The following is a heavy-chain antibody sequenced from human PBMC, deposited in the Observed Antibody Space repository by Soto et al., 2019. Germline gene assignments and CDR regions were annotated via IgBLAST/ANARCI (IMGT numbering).Heavy chain of an antibody. CDR1: GFTFDYYW. CDR3: ARGGKPDY. Sequence: EVQLVESGGGLVQPGGSLRLSCVASGFTFDYYWMHWVRQAPGEGLMWVSRLQTDGSHPDYADSVKGRFTISRDNAKNTLYLPMNNLRAEDAGVYDCARGGKPDYWGEGTLVTVSS. J-gene: IGHJ4*02. D-gene: IGHD6-13*01. CDR2: LQTDGSHP. V-gene: IGHV3-74*01.